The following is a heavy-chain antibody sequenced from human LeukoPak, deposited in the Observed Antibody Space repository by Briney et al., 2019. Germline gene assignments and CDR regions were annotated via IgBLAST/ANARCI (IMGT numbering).Heavy chain of an antibody. CDR1: GFTFTSYT. CDR3: VRDLGII. D-gene: IGHD3-16*01. Sequence: GGSLRLSCAASGFTFTSYTMNWVRQAPGKGLEWISYIRTSGGVVSYTDSVRGRFTISTDSAKNSLYLQMNSLRDDDTAVYYCVRDLGIIWGQGTMVTVSS. V-gene: IGHV3-48*02. CDR2: IRTSGGVV. J-gene: IGHJ3*02.